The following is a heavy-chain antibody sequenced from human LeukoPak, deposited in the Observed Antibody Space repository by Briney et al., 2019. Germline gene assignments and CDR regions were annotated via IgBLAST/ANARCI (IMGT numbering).Heavy chain of an antibody. Sequence: PSETLSLTCAVSGVSISSSNWWSWVRQPPGKGLEWIGEVYQTGGTNYNPSLKSRVTILVDTSKNQVSLKLASVTAADTAMYYCARHFNVDPFDYWGQGTLVTVSS. CDR1: GVSISSSNW. CDR2: VYQTGGT. D-gene: IGHD3-3*02. J-gene: IGHJ4*02. V-gene: IGHV4-4*02. CDR3: ARHFNVDPFDY.